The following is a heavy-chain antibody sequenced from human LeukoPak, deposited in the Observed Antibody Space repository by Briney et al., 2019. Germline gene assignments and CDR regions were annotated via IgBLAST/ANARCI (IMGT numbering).Heavy chain of an antibody. J-gene: IGHJ5*02. Sequence: SETLSLTCTVSGGSISSSSYYWGWIRQPPGKGLEWIGSIYYSGSTYYNPSLKSRVTISVDTSRNQFSLKLSSVTAADTAVYYCGGGYCSSTSCYDWFDPWGQGTLVTVSS. CDR1: GGSISSSSYY. CDR3: GGGYCSSTSCYDWFDP. D-gene: IGHD2-2*01. V-gene: IGHV4-39*01. CDR2: IYYSGST.